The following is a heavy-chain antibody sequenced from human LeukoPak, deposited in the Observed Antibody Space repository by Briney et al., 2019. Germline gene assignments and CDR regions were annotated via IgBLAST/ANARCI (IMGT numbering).Heavy chain of an antibody. CDR3: ARQVFYYGYGWDY. CDR2: IYYSGST. Sequence: SETLSLTCTVSGGSISSSSYYWGWIRQPPGKGLEWIGSIYYSGSTYYNPSLKSRVTISVDTSKNQFSLKLSSVTAADTAVYYCARQVFYYGYGWDYWGQGTLVTVSS. V-gene: IGHV4-39*01. CDR1: GGSISSSSYY. J-gene: IGHJ4*02. D-gene: IGHD3-10*01.